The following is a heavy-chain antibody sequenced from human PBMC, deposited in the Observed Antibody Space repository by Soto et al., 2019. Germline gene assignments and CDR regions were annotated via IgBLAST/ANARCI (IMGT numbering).Heavy chain of an antibody. CDR1: GYTFTSYD. CDR2: MNPNSGNT. J-gene: IGHJ6*02. D-gene: IGHD2-2*01. Sequence: ASVKVSCKASGYTFTSYDINWVRQATGQGLEWMGWMNPNSGNTGYAQKFQGRVTMTRNTSISTAYMELSSLRSEDTAVYYCARGGSVPTWDYYYGMDVGAKGPRSPSP. CDR3: ARGGSVPTWDYYYGMDV. V-gene: IGHV1-8*01.